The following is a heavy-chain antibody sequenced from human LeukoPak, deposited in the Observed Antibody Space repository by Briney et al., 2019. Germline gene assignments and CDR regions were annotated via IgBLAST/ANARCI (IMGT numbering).Heavy chain of an antibody. CDR1: GYTFTGYY. J-gene: IGHJ4*02. V-gene: IGHV1-2*02. CDR3: ARAAYYDFWSGYIDY. CDR2: INPNSGGT. D-gene: IGHD3-3*01. Sequence: ASVKVSCKASGYTFTGYYMHWVRQAPGQGLVWMGWINPNSGGTNYAQKFQGRVTMTRDTSISTAYMELSRLRSDDTAVYYCARAAYYDFWSGYIDYWGQGTLVTVSS.